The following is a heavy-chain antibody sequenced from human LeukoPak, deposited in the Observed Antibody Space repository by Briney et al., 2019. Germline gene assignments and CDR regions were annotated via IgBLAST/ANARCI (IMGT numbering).Heavy chain of an antibody. D-gene: IGHD3-3*01. CDR3: AKVRYNYDFWSGFIYYYGMDV. CDR2: ISGSGGST. J-gene: IGHJ6*02. CDR1: GFTFSSYA. Sequence: GGSPRLSCAASGFTFSSYAMSWVRQAPGKGLEWVSAISGSGGSTYYADSVKGRFTISRDNSKNTLYLQMNSLRAEDTAVYYCAKVRYNYDFWSGFIYYYGMDVWGQGTTVTVSS. V-gene: IGHV3-23*01.